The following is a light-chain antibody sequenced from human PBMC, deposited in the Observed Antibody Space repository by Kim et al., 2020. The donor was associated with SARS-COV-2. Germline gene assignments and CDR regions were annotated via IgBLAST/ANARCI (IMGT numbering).Light chain of an antibody. Sequence: SYELTQPPSVSVSPGQTANISCSGDKLGHNYVSWYQQKSGQSPVLVIFKTKKRPSGIPERFSGSNSENKAVLTISGAQSLDAADYYCQAWDINTDLFHFGGGTKVTVL. CDR3: QAWDINTDLFH. CDR2: KTK. V-gene: IGLV3-1*01. CDR1: KLGHNY. J-gene: IGLJ1*01.